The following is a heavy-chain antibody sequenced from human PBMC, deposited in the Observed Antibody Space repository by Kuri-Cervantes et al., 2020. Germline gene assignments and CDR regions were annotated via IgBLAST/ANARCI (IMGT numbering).Heavy chain of an antibody. V-gene: IGHV3-9*01. J-gene: IGHJ6*02. D-gene: IGHD6-13*01. CDR3: ARERSSSWSMSYYYYYYGMDV. CDR2: ISWNSGSI. Sequence: GGSLRLSCAASGFTFDDYAMHWVRQAPGKGLEWVSGISWNSGSIGYADSVKGRFTISRDNSKNTLYLQMNSLRAEDTAVYYCARERSSSWSMSYYYYYYGMDVWGQGTTVTVSS. CDR1: GFTFDDYA.